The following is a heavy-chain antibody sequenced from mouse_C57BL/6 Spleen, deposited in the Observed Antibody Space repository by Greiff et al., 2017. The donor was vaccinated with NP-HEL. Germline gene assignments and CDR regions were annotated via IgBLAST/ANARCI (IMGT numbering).Heavy chain of an antibody. CDR3: TRRLAYFDY. CDR1: GYTFTDYE. J-gene: IGHJ2*01. Sequence: QVQLQQSGAELVRPGASVTLSCKASGYTFTDYEMHWVKQTPVHGLEWIGAIDPETGGTAYNQKFKGKAILTADKSSSTAYMELRSLTSEDSAVYYCTRRLAYFDYWGQGTTLTVSS. CDR2: IDPETGGT. D-gene: IGHD4-1*01. V-gene: IGHV1-15*01.